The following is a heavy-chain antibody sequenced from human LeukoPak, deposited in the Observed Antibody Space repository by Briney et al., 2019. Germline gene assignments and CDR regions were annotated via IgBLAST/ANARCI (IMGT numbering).Heavy chain of an antibody. Sequence: GGSLRLSCAASGFTFSSYAMHWVRQAPGKGLEWVAFIRSGGTTKYYADSVKGRFTISRDNSKNTLYLQMNSLRGEDTAVYYCVKDEVFSSGWYFDYWGQGTLVTVSS. J-gene: IGHJ4*02. D-gene: IGHD6-19*01. CDR3: VKDEVFSSGWYFDY. CDR2: IRSGGTTK. V-gene: IGHV3-30*02. CDR1: GFTFSSYA.